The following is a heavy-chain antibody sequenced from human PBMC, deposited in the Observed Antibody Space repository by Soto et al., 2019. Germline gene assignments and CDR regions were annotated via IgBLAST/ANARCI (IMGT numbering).Heavy chain of an antibody. CDR3: ASPGAAAGPFDY. D-gene: IGHD6-13*01. CDR1: GYGFTSDW. Sequence: PVESLKISCNGSGYGFTSDWIGWVRQMPGKGLEWMGIIYPGDSDTRYSPSFQGQVTISADKSISTAYLQWSSLKASDTAMYYCASPGAAAGPFDYWGQGTLVTVSS. J-gene: IGHJ4*02. CDR2: IYPGDSDT. V-gene: IGHV5-51*01.